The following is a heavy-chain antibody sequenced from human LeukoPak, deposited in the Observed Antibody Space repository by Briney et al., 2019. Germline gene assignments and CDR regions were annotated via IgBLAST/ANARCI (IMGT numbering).Heavy chain of an antibody. CDR3: ARDGDFWSGYQY. D-gene: IGHD3-3*01. CDR2: IYYSGST. V-gene: IGHV4-59*01. J-gene: IGHJ4*02. Sequence: SETLSLTCTVSGGFISNYYWSWIRQPPGKGLEWIGYIYYSGSTNYNPSLKSRVTISVDTSKNQFSLKLSSVTAADTAVYYCARDGDFWSGYQYWGQGTLVTVSS. CDR1: GGFISNYY.